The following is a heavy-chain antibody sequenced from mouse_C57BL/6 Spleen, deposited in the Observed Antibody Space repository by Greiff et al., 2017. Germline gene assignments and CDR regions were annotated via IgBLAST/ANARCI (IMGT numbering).Heavy chain of an antibody. D-gene: IGHD2-4*01. J-gene: IGHJ2*01. Sequence: EVQLVESGGGLVKPGGSLKLPCAASGFTFSSYAMSWVRQTPEKRLEWVATISDGGSYTYYPDNVKGRFTISRDNAKNHLYLKMSHLKSEDTAMYYCARDDYDEGAYVDYWGQGTTLTVSS. CDR3: ARDDYDEGAYVDY. CDR2: ISDGGSYT. CDR1: GFTFSSYA. V-gene: IGHV5-4*01.